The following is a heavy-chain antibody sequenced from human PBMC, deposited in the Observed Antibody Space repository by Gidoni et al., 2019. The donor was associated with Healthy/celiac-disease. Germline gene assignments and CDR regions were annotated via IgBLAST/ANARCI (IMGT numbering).Heavy chain of an antibody. V-gene: IGHV3-30*18. CDR1: GFTFSSYG. J-gene: IGHJ6*02. Sequence: GVVQPGRSLRLSCAASGFTFSSYGMHWVRQATGKGLEWVAVISYDGSNKYYADSVKGRFTISRDNSKNTLYLQMNSLRAEDTAVYYCAKSLLLRVYGMDVWGQGTTVTVSS. CDR2: ISYDGSNK. CDR3: AKSLLLRVYGMDV. D-gene: IGHD3-22*01.